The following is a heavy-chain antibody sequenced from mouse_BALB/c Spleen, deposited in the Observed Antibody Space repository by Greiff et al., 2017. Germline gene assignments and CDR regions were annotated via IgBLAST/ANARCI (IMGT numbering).Heavy chain of an antibody. J-gene: IGHJ1*01. Sequence: VKLMESGPGLVAPSQSLSITCTVSGFSLTSYGVSWVRQPPGKGLEWLGVIWGDGSTNFHSALISRLSISKDNSKSQVFLKLNSLQTDDTAMYYCARAAIYYYGSSYWYFDVWGAGTTVTVSS. CDR2: IWGDGST. D-gene: IGHD1-1*01. V-gene: IGHV2-3*01. CDR3: ARAAIYYYGSSYWYFDV. CDR1: GFSLTSYG.